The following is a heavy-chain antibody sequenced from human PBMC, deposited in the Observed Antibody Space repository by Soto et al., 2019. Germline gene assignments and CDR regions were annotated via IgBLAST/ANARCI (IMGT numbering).Heavy chain of an antibody. CDR2: ISGSGGST. D-gene: IGHD5-12*01. CDR3: AKGVYSGYDHDAFDI. CDR1: GFTFGSYA. V-gene: IGHV3-23*01. J-gene: IGHJ3*02. Sequence: GGSLRLSCAASGFTFGSYAMSWVRQAPGKGLELVSAISGSGGSTYYADSVKGRFTISRDNSKNTLYLQMNSLRAEDTAVYYCAKGVYSGYDHDAFDIWGQGTMVTVAS.